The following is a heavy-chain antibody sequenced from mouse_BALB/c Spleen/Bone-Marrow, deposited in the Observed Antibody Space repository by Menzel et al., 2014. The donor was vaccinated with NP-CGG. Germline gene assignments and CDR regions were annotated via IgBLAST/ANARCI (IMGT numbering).Heavy chain of an antibody. D-gene: IGHD2-4*01. CDR3: TRLGSAMITTDAY. V-gene: IGHV1S22*01. Sequence: LQQSGSELVRPGASVKLSCKASGYTFTSYRMHWVKQRPGQGLEWIGNIYPGSGSTNYDEKFKSKATLTVDTSSSTGYMQLSSLTSEDSAVYYCTRLGSAMITTDAYWGQGTLVTVSA. CDR1: GYTFTSYR. J-gene: IGHJ3*01. CDR2: IYPGSGST.